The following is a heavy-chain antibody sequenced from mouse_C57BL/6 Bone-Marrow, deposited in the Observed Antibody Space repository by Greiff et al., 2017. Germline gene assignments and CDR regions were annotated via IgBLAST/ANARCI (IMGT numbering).Heavy chain of an antibody. CDR3: SRPIYYFHAMDY. CDR2: ISSGSSTI. D-gene: IGHD1-1*01. J-gene: IGHJ4*01. CDR1: GFTFSDYG. Sequence: EVHLVESGGGLVKPGGSLKLSCAASGFTFSDYGMHWVRQAPEKGLEWVAYISSGSSTIYYADTVKGRFTISRYNAKNTLFLQMTSLRSEDTAMYYCSRPIYYFHAMDYWGQGTSVTVSS. V-gene: IGHV5-17*01.